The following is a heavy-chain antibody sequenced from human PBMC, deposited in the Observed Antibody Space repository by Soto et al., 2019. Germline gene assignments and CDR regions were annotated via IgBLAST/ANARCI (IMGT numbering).Heavy chain of an antibody. V-gene: IGHV1-18*01. CDR1: GYTFTIYG. J-gene: IGHJ6*02. Sequence: ASVKVSCKASGYTFTIYGISWVRQAPGQGLEWMGWISAYNGNTNYAQKLQGRVTMTTDTSTSTAYMELRSLRSDETAVYYCARWPAYYDFWSGYYYPPLYYGMDVWGQGTTVTVSS. CDR2: ISAYNGNT. CDR3: ARWPAYYDFWSGYYYPPLYYGMDV. D-gene: IGHD3-3*01.